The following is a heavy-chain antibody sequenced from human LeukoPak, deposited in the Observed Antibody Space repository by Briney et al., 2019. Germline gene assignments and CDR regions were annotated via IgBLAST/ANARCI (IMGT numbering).Heavy chain of an antibody. V-gene: IGHV3-33*01. CDR3: ARDRGKSLGTSYFDY. CDR2: LRNDEKDT. CDR1: GFTFSDFG. Sequence: PGRSLRLSCAASGFTFSDFGMQWVRQAPGRELEWVAVLRNDEKDTDYADSVKGRFTISRDNSKNTLYLQVNSQRAEDTAVYYCARDRGKSLGTSYFDYWGQGTLVTVSS. J-gene: IGHJ4*02. D-gene: IGHD3-10*01.